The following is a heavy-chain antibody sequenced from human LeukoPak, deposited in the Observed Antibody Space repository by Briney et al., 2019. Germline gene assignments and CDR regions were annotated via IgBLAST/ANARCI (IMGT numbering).Heavy chain of an antibody. CDR3: AREDDSSGWIGSY. D-gene: IGHD6-19*01. CDR2: INPNSGGT. Sequence: GASVKVSCKASGYTFTGYYMHWVRQAPGQGLEWMGWINPNSGGTNYAQKFQGRVTMTRDTSASTVYMELSSLRSEDTAVYYCAREDDSSGWIGSYWGQGTLVTVSS. V-gene: IGHV1-2*02. CDR1: GYTFTGYY. J-gene: IGHJ4*02.